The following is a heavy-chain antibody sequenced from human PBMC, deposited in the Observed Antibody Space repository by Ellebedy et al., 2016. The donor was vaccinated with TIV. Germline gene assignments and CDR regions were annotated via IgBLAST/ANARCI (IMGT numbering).Heavy chain of an antibody. CDR2: IKQDGSEK. CDR3: ARGSAMVSF. D-gene: IGHD5-18*01. CDR1: GFIFGSYW. J-gene: IGHJ4*02. Sequence: GESLKISCAASGFIFGSYWMSWVRQAQGKGLEWVANIKQDGSEKYYVDSVKGRFTISRDNAKNSLFLQMNSLRVEDTAVYYCARGSAMVSFWGQGALVTVSS. V-gene: IGHV3-7*03.